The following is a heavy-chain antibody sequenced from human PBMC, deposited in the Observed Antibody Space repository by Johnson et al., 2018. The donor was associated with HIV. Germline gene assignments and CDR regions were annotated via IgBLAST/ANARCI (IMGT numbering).Heavy chain of an antibody. V-gene: IGHV3-23*04. CDR2: ISDSGST. CDR1: GFTFASSA. J-gene: IGHJ3*02. D-gene: IGHD3-16*01. CDR3: AKWGLGGAPKGAFDI. Sequence: VQLVESGGGLEQPGGSLRLSCAASGFTFASSAMSWVRQAPGKGLEWVSAISDSGSTYYADSVKGRFTISRDNSKNSLYLQMNSLRAEDTAVYYCAKWGLGGAPKGAFDIWGQGTMVTVSS.